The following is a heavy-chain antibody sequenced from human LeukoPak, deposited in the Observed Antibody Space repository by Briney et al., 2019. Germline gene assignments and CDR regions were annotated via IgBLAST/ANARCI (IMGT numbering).Heavy chain of an antibody. CDR3: AREFPSTTASYYFDY. Sequence: PGGCLRLSCAASGFTFSSYWMSWVRQAPGKGLEWVANIKQDGSEKYYVDSVKGRFTISRDNAKNSLYLQMNSLRAEDTAVYYCAREFPSTTASYYFDYWGQGTLVTVSS. V-gene: IGHV3-7*01. CDR1: GFTFSSYW. CDR2: IKQDGSEK. J-gene: IGHJ4*02. D-gene: IGHD1-1*01.